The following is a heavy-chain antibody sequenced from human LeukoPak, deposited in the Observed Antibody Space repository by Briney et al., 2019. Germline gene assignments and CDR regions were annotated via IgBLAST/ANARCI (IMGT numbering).Heavy chain of an antibody. V-gene: IGHV4-4*07. CDR2: FYTSGST. Sequence: SETLSLTCTVCGGSIRSHYWSWIRQPAGKGLEWIGRFYTSGSTNYNPSLKSRVSMSVDTSKNQFSLKLNSVTAADTAVYYCARDYSDGSGYYPLFDNWGQGTLVTVSS. CDR3: ARDYSDGSGYYPLFDN. D-gene: IGHD3-22*01. J-gene: IGHJ4*02. CDR1: GGSIRSHY.